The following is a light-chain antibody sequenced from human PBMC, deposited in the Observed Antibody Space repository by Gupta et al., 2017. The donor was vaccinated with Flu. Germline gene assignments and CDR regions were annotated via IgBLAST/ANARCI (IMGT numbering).Light chain of an antibody. Sequence: STSNIGAGHDVNWYQQLPGTAPKLLIYGNRNRPSGVPDRFSGSKFGTSASLAITGLLPEDEADYYCQSYDSSLSGVFGGGTKLTVL. CDR3: QSYDSSLSGV. CDR1: TSNIGAGHD. V-gene: IGLV1-40*01. CDR2: GNR. J-gene: IGLJ3*02.